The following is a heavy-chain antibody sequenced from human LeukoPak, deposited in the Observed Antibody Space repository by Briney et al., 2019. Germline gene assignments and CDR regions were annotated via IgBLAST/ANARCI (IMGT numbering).Heavy chain of an antibody. V-gene: IGHV3-72*01. Sequence: GGSLRLSCAVSGYIFSDHYIDWVRQAPGKGLEWVGHTKNKADNFATEYAASVKGRFTISRDDSRNSVFLQMNSLKTDDTAVYYCTRWRSGISDGGQGILVTVSS. CDR1: GYIFSDHY. CDR2: TKNKADNFAT. D-gene: IGHD3-3*01. CDR3: TRWRSGISD. J-gene: IGHJ4*02.